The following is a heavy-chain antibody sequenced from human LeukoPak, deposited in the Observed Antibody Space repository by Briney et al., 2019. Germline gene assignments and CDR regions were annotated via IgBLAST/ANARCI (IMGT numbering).Heavy chain of an antibody. Sequence: GGSLRLSCAASGFTFSSHWMHWVRQAPGKGLVWVSRINGDGSNTTYADSVKGRFTISRDNAKNTLYLQMSSLRREDTAVYYCARDESGYQISYLRNWGQGTLVTVSS. CDR3: ARDESGYQISYLRN. J-gene: IGHJ4*02. V-gene: IGHV3-74*03. CDR2: INGDGSNT. CDR1: GFTFSSHW. D-gene: IGHD5-12*01.